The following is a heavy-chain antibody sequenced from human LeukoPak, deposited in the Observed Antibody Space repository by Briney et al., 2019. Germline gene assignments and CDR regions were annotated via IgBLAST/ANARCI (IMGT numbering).Heavy chain of an antibody. Sequence: ASVKVSCKASVSTFTTYYIHWVRQSPGQRLEWMGIIHPSSGSAASVQKFQGRLTMTRDTTTRTVYMELSSLTSEDTAVYYCARDSDSSSLADPWGQGTLVTVS. CDR1: VSTFTTYY. D-gene: IGHD6-6*01. CDR3: ARDSDSSSLADP. V-gene: IGHV1-46*01. CDR2: IHPSSGSA. J-gene: IGHJ5*02.